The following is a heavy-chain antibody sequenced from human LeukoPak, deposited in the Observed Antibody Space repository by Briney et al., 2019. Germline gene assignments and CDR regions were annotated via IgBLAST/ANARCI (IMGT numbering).Heavy chain of an antibody. CDR3: ARPSSWYGYPLDY. D-gene: IGHD6-13*01. CDR1: GGSISSGGYS. Sequence: PSQTLSLTCAVSGGSISSGGYSWSWIRQPPGKGLEWIGYIYHSGSTYYNPSLKSRVTISVGRSKNQFSLKLSSVTAADTAVYYCARPSSWYGYPLDYWGQGTLVTVSS. J-gene: IGHJ4*02. V-gene: IGHV4-30-2*01. CDR2: IYHSGST.